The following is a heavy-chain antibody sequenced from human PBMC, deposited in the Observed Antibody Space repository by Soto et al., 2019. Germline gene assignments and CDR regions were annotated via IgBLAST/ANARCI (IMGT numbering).Heavy chain of an antibody. Sequence: QVQLQESGPGLVKPSGTLSLTYAVSGGSISSSNWWSWVRQPPGKGLEWIGDIYHSGSTNYNPSLKSRVPISVDKAKNQVSLKLSSVTAADTAVYSCARDLPWYFALWGRGTLVTFSS. J-gene: IGHJ2*01. CDR1: GGSISSSNW. CDR2: IYHSGST. V-gene: IGHV4-4*02. CDR3: ARDLPWYFAL.